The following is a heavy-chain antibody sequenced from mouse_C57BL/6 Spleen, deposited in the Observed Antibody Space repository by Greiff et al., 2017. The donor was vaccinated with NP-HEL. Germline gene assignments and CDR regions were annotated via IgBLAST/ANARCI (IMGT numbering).Heavy chain of an antibody. Sequence: QVQLQQPGAELVKPGASVKLSCKASGYTFTSYWMQWVKQRPGQGLEWIGEIDPSDSYTNSTQKFKGKATLTVDTSSSTAYMQLSSLTSEDSAVYYCARGDYDEAWFAYWGQGTLVTVSA. V-gene: IGHV1-50*01. D-gene: IGHD2-4*01. CDR3: ARGDYDEAWFAY. J-gene: IGHJ3*01. CDR2: IDPSDSYT. CDR1: GYTFTSYW.